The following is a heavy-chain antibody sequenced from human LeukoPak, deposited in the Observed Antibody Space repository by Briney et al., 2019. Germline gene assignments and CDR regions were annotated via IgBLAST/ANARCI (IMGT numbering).Heavy chain of an antibody. V-gene: IGHV3-66*01. Sequence: GGSLRLSCAASGFTVSSNYMSWVRRAPGKGLEWVSVIYSDGSTYYADSVKGRFTISRDNSKNTLYLQMNSLRAEDTAVYYCARDRGSSWYGGYYYYMDVWGKGTTVTISS. CDR1: GFTVSSNY. CDR3: ARDRGSSWYGGYYYYMDV. CDR2: IYSDGST. D-gene: IGHD6-13*01. J-gene: IGHJ6*03.